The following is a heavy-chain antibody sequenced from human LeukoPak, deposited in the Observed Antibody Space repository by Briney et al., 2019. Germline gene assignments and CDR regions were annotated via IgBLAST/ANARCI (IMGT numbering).Heavy chain of an antibody. V-gene: IGHV1-2*02. CDR3: ARSSRLGGVVVVAASFDP. Sequence: GASVKVSCKASGYTFTGYYMHWVRQAPGQGHEWMGWINPNSGGTNYAQKFQGRVTMTRDTSISTAYMELSRLRSDDTAVYYCARSSRLGGVVVVAASFDPWGQGTLVTVSS. CDR2: INPNSGGT. J-gene: IGHJ5*02. D-gene: IGHD2-15*01. CDR1: GYTFTGYY.